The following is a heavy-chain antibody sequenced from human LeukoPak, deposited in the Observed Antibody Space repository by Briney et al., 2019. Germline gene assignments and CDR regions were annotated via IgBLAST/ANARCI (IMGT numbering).Heavy chain of an antibody. CDR3: ATHLNGSSSNYYYYYMDV. V-gene: IGHV4-59*01. D-gene: IGHD6-6*01. Sequence: SETLSLTCTVSGGSISSYYWSWIRQPPGKGLEWIGYIYYSGSTNYNPSLKSRVTISVDTSKNQFSLKLSSVTAADTAVYYCATHLNGSSSNYYYYYMDVWGKGTTVTVSS. J-gene: IGHJ6*03. CDR2: IYYSGST. CDR1: GGSISSYY.